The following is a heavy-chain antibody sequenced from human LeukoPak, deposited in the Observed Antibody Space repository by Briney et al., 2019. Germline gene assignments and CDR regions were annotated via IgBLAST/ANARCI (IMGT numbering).Heavy chain of an antibody. CDR3: ARGDFWSGYQTDYYYYYMDV. J-gene: IGHJ6*03. V-gene: IGHV4-59*01. CDR2: IYYSGST. CDR1: GGSISSYY. D-gene: IGHD3-3*01. Sequence: PSETLSLTCTVSGGSISSYYWSWIRQPPGKGLEWIGYIYYSGSTNYNPSLKSRVTISVDTSKNQFSLKLSSVTAADTAVYYCARGDFWSGYQTDYYYYYMDVWGKGTTVTVSS.